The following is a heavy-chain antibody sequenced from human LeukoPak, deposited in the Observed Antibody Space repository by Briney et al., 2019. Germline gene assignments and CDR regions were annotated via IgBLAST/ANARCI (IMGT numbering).Heavy chain of an antibody. CDR1: GGSISSYY. V-gene: IGHV4-59*01. D-gene: IGHD6-19*01. CDR2: IYYSGST. CDR3: ARGPFHIALAGPPYYFDY. J-gene: IGHJ4*02. Sequence: SETLSLTCTVSGGSISSYYLSWIRQPPGKGLEWIGYIYYSGSTNYNPSLKSRVTISVVTSKNQFSLKLSSVTAADTAVYYCARGPFHIALAGPPYYFDYWGQGTLVTVSS.